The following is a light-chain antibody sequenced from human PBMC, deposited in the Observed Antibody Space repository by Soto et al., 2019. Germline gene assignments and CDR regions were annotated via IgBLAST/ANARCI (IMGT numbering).Light chain of an antibody. V-gene: IGLV2-14*01. J-gene: IGLJ1*01. Sequence: QSVLTQPASVSGSPGPSITIPRTGTSNDVGGYNYVSWYQQHPGKAPKLMIYDVSNRPSGVSNRFSGSKSGNTASLTISGLQAEDEADYYCSSYTSSSTSYVFVTGTKVTVL. CDR2: DVS. CDR3: SSYTSSSTSYV. CDR1: SNDVGGYNY.